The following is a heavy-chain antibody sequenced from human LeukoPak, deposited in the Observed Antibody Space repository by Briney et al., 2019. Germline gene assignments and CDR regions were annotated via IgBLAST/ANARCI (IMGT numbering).Heavy chain of an antibody. CDR2: ISWNSGSI. Sequence: SLRLACAASGFTFDEYAMHWVRQAPGKGLEWVSGISWNSGSIGYAVSVKGRVTISRDNAKILLYLQMNSLRAEDTALYYCATAHIAAAGIAFDYWGQRTLVTVSS. J-gene: IGHJ4*02. CDR1: GFTFDEYA. CDR3: ATAHIAAAGIAFDY. V-gene: IGHV3-9*01. D-gene: IGHD6-13*01.